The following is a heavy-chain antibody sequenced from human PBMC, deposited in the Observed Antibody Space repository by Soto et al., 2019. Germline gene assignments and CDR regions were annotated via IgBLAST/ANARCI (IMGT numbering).Heavy chain of an antibody. CDR2: IYYSGST. D-gene: IGHD2-15*01. CDR1: GGSISSYY. J-gene: IGHJ6*03. V-gene: IGHV4-59*08. CDR3: ARLRRSRAGYCSGGSCLPTRNYYYYYMDV. Sequence: SETLSLTCTVSGGSISSYYWSWIRQPPGNGLEWIGYIYYSGSTNYNPSLKSRVTISVDTSKNQFSLKLSSVTAADTAVYYCARLRRSRAGYCSGGSCLPTRNYYYYYMDVWGKGTTVTVS.